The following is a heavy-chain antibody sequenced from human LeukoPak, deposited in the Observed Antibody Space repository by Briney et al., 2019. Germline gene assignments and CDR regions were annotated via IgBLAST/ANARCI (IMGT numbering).Heavy chain of an antibody. Sequence: EASVKVSCKASGGTFSSYAISWVRQAPGQGLEWMGGIIPIFGTANYAQKFQGRVTINTEESTSTDYMELSSLRSEDTAVYYCARSWVTIFGVATNNYYYYMDVWGKGTTVTVSS. D-gene: IGHD3-3*01. V-gene: IGHV1-69*05. CDR3: ARSWVTIFGVATNNYYYYMDV. CDR1: GGTFSSYA. J-gene: IGHJ6*03. CDR2: IIPIFGTA.